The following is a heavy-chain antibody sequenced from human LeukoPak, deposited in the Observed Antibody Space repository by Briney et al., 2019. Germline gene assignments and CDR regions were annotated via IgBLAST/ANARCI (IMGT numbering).Heavy chain of an antibody. CDR2: IKQDGSEK. V-gene: IGHV3-7*03. CDR3: ASRKAVYYDFWSGYYDY. J-gene: IGHJ4*02. CDR1: GFTFSSYW. D-gene: IGHD3-3*01. Sequence: GGSLRLSCAASGFTFSSYWMHWVRQAPGKGLEWVANIKQDGSEKYYVDSVKGRFTISRDNAKNSLYLQMNSLRAEDTAVYYCASRKAVYYDFWSGYYDYWGQGTLVTVSS.